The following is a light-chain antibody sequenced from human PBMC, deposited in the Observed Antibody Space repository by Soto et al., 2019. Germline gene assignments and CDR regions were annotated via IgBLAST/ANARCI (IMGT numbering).Light chain of an antibody. CDR3: AAWDDSLNGGV. Sequence: QSVLTQPPSASGTPGQRVTISCSGSSSNIGSNTVNWYQQLPGTAPKLLIYSNNQRPSGVPDRFSGSKSGTSASLAISGLQSEGEADYYCAAWDDSLNGGVFGGGTKLTVL. CDR2: SNN. CDR1: SSNIGSNT. V-gene: IGLV1-44*01. J-gene: IGLJ3*02.